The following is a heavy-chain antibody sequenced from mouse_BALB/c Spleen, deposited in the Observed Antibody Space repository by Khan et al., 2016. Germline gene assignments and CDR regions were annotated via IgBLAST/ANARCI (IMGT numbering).Heavy chain of an antibody. D-gene: IGHD2-1*01. J-gene: IGHJ2*01. V-gene: IGHV3-8*02. CDR2: ISYSGIT. Sequence: MQLEESGPSLVKPSQTLSLTCSVTGDSITSGYWNWIRKFPGNKLEYMGYISYSGITYYSPSLKSRISITRDTSKNQYFRHWSSVTTEDTAAYFCASYLLSYFDYWGQGTTLTVSS. CDR1: GDSITSGY. CDR3: ASYLLSYFDY.